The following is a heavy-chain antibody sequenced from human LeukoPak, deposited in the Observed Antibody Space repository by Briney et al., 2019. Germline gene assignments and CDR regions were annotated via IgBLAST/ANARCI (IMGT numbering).Heavy chain of an antibody. CDR3: ARVEGGDHPWGYYYMDV. J-gene: IGHJ6*03. CDR1: GGSISSGSYY. Sequence: SETLSLTCTVSGGSISSGSYYWSWIRQPAGKGLEWIGRIYTSGSTNYNPSLKSRVTISVDTSKNQFSLKLSSVTAADTAVYYCARVEGGDHPWGYYYMDVWGKGTTVTVSS. V-gene: IGHV4-61*02. CDR2: IYTSGST. D-gene: IGHD2-21*01.